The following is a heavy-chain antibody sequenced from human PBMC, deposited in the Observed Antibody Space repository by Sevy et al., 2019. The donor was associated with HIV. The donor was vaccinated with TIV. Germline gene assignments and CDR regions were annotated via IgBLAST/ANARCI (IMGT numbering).Heavy chain of an antibody. V-gene: IGHV1-69*13. CDR2: VIPIFGTA. CDR1: GGTFSSYA. D-gene: IGHD6-6*01. Sequence: SVKVSCKASGGTFSSYAISWVRQAPGQGLEWMGGVIPIFGTANYAQKFKGRVTITADESTSTAYMELSSLGSEDTAVYYCARGLKQLVPSYGMDVWGQGTTVTVSS. J-gene: IGHJ6*02. CDR3: ARGLKQLVPSYGMDV.